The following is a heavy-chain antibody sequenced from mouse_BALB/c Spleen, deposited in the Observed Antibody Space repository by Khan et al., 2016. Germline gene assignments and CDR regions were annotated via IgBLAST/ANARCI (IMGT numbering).Heavy chain of an antibody. V-gene: IGHV1-87*01. J-gene: IGHJ2*01. CDR1: GYTFTNYW. D-gene: IGHD1-1*01. CDR3: ARSNIRGDFDY. CDR2: IYPGDGDT. Sequence: QVQLQQSGAELARPGTSVKLSCKASGYTFTNYWMQWLKQRPGQGLEWIGAIYPGDGDTRYTQKFKGEATLTADKSSSTAYMQLSSLASEDSAVYYCARSNIRGDFDYWGQGTTLTVSS.